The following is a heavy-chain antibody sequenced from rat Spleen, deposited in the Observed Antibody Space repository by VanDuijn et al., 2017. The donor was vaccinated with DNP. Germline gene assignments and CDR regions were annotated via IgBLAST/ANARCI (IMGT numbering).Heavy chain of an antibody. CDR2: ISTSGGST. J-gene: IGHJ3*01. V-gene: IGHV5-25*01. D-gene: IGHD1-11*01. CDR3: ARQGYD. Sequence: EVKLVESGGGLVQPGRSLKLSCAASGFTFSNYDMAWVRQAPTKGLEWVASISTSGGSTYYRDSVKGRFTVSRDNAKSTLYLQMDSLRSEDTATYYCARQGYDWGQGTLVTVSS. CDR1: GFTFSNYD.